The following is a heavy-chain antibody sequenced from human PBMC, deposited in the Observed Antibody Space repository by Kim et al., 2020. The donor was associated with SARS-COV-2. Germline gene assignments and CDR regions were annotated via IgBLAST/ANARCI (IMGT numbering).Heavy chain of an antibody. CDR3: ARLVVVELSGFTSSYTNWFDP. CDR2: IYYSGST. J-gene: IGHJ5*02. D-gene: IGHD2-15*01. V-gene: IGHV4-39*01. CDR1: GGSISSSSYY. Sequence: SETLSLTCTVSGGSISSSSYYWGWIRQPPGKGLEWIGSIYYSGSTYYNPSLKSRVTISVDTSKNQFSLKLSSVTAADTAVYYCARLVVVELSGFTSSYTNWFDPWGQGTLVTVSS.